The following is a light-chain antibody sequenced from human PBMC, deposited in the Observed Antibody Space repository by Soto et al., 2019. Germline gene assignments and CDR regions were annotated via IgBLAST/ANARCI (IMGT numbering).Light chain of an antibody. CDR1: SGPVFTSSY. J-gene: IGLJ3*02. CDR3: LLYLGGGIWV. CDR2: NTN. Sequence: QAVVTQEPSFSVSPGGTVTLTCGLSSGPVFTSSYPNWYQQTPGQAPRTLIFNTNTRSSGVPDRFSGSILGDKAALTSTGAQADDDSYYYWLLYLGGGIWVFGGGTQLTVL. V-gene: IGLV8-61*01.